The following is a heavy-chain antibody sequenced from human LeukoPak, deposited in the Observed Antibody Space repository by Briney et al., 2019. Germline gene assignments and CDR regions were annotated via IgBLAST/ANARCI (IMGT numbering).Heavy chain of an antibody. J-gene: IGHJ4*02. Sequence: PSQTLSLTCTVSGGSISSGDYYWSWIRQPPGKGLEWIGYIYYSGSTYYNPSLKSRVTISVDTSKNQFSLKLSSVTAADTAVYYCARSFRDDHGGTDYFDYWGQGTLVTVSS. CDR1: GGSISSGDYY. CDR2: IYYSGST. CDR3: ARSFRDDHGGTDYFDY. V-gene: IGHV4-30-4*08. D-gene: IGHD4-23*01.